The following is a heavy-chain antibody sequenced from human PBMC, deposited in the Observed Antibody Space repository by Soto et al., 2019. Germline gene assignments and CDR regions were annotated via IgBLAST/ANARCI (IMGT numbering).Heavy chain of an antibody. CDR1: GFTFSVYT. V-gene: IGHV3-23*01. CDR2: IFGSGGGI. D-gene: IGHD2-8*01. CDR3: AKDLMANNGIWEPFEV. Sequence: EVQLLESGGGLVQPGGSLRLSCEASGFTFSVYTMNWVRQVPGKGLQWVSGIFGSGGGIQYADSVRGRFTVSRDNSRNTLYLEMDSLRAEDTAVYYCAKDLMANNGIWEPFEVWGQGTEVTVSS. J-gene: IGHJ3*01.